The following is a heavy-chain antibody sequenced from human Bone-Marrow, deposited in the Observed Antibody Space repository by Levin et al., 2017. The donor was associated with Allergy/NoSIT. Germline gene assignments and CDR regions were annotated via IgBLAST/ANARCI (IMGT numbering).Heavy chain of an antibody. CDR2: IQSNGKT. CDR1: GFTFSTYW. D-gene: IGHD3-10*01. V-gene: IGHV3-74*01. CDR3: ARDRFYSDSGSNFSWFDP. Sequence: GESLKISCAASGFTFSTYWMHWVRQAPGKGLVWVSRIQSNGKTNYADSVKGRFTISRDNAKNTLYLRMNSLTVEDTAVYYCARDRFYSDSGSNFSWFDPWGQGTLVTVSS. J-gene: IGHJ5*02.